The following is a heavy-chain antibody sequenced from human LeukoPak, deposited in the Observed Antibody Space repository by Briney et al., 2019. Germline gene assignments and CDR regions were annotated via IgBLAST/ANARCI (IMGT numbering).Heavy chain of an antibody. V-gene: IGHV3-64D*09. Sequence: GGSLRLSCSGSGFTFSTFSMHWVRQAPGKGLEYVSAISSDGGSTYYADSAKGRFTISRDNSKNTLYLQMSSLRVEDTAVYYCVRINGPGWYGPWGQGTLVTVSS. CDR2: ISSDGGST. CDR3: VRINGPGWYGP. D-gene: IGHD2-8*01. J-gene: IGHJ5*02. CDR1: GFTFSTFS.